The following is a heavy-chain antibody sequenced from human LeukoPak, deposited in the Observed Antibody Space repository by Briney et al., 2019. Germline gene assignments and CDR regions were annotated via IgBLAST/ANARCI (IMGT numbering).Heavy chain of an antibody. CDR2: ISSTSNFI. CDR3: ASCTSTSCSKEGLDY. CDR1: GFIFSDQN. J-gene: IGHJ4*02. V-gene: IGHV3-21*01. Sequence: GGSLRLSCAASGFIFSDQNMNWVRQAPGKGLEWVSSISSTSNFIYYADSVKGRFTISRDNAKNSLYLQMNSLRAEDTAVYYCASCTSTSCSKEGLDYWGQGTLVTVSS. D-gene: IGHD2-2*01.